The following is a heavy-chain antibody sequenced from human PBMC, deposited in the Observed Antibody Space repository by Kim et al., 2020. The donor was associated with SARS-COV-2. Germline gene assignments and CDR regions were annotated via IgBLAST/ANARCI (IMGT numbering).Heavy chain of an antibody. CDR1: GYTFTSYA. Sequence: ASVKVSCKASGYTFTSYAMHWVRQAPGQRLEWMGWINAGNGNTKYSQKFQGRVTITRDTSASTAYMELSSLRSEDTAVYYCASTIAAAGMGHYYYYGMDVWGQGTTVTVSS. V-gene: IGHV1-3*01. D-gene: IGHD6-13*01. CDR2: INAGNGNT. J-gene: IGHJ6*02. CDR3: ASTIAAAGMGHYYYYGMDV.